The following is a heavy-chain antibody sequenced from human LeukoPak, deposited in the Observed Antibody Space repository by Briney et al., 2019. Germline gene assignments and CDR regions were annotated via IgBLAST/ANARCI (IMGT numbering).Heavy chain of an antibody. Sequence: GGSLRLSCAASGFTFDDYAMHWVRQAPGKGLEWVAVISYDGSNKYYADSVKGRFTISRDNSKNTLYLQMNSLRAEDTAVYYCAKVGLKAIVVVPAAITYFDYWGQGTLVTVSS. V-gene: IGHV3-30*18. J-gene: IGHJ4*02. CDR2: ISYDGSNK. D-gene: IGHD2-2*01. CDR1: GFTFDDYA. CDR3: AKVGLKAIVVVPAAITYFDY.